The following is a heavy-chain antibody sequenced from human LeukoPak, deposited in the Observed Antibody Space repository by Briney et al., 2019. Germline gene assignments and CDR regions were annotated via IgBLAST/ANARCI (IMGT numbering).Heavy chain of an antibody. J-gene: IGHJ4*02. Sequence: GESLKISCKGSGYSFTSYWIGWVRQMPGKGLEWMGIIYPGDSDTRYSPSFQGQVTISADKSISTAYLQWSSLKASDTAMYYCARQVAYYDILTGYSSLWYFDYWGQGTLVTVSS. V-gene: IGHV5-51*01. CDR1: GYSFTSYW. D-gene: IGHD3-9*01. CDR3: ARQVAYYDILTGYSSLWYFDY. CDR2: IYPGDSDT.